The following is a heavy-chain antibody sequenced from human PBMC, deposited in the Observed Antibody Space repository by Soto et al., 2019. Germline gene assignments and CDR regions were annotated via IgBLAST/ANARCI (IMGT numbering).Heavy chain of an antibody. Sequence: SETLSLTCAVYGGSFSGYYWSWIRQPPGKGLEWIGEINHSGSTNYNPSLKSRVTISVDTSKNQFSLKLSSVTAADTAVYYCARGGRRATMVRGVRLGYYGMDVWGQGTTATVSS. CDR3: ARGGRRATMVRGVRLGYYGMDV. D-gene: IGHD3-10*01. CDR2: INHSGST. V-gene: IGHV4-34*01. J-gene: IGHJ6*02. CDR1: GGSFSGYY.